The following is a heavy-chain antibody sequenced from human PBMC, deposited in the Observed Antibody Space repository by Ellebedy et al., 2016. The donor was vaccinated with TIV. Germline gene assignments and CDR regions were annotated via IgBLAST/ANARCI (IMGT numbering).Heavy chain of an antibody. V-gene: IGHV3-11*01. CDR3: ATDVRFIDQHHSWFDP. Sequence: LTCAASGFILRHLYMSWIRQAPGKGPEWISYIISCGSTVYYADSVKGRFTIPRDNAKNSLYLQMNSLRVEDTAIYYCATDVRFIDQHHSWFDPWGQGTLVIVSS. J-gene: IGHJ5*02. CDR2: IISCGSTV. CDR1: GFILRHLY. D-gene: IGHD1-26*01.